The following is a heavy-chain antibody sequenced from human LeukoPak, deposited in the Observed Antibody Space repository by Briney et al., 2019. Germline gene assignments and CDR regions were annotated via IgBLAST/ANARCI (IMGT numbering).Heavy chain of an antibody. Sequence: SETLSLTCTVSGASISSDYWSWTRQPPGKGLEWIGYIYITGNTNYSPSLKSRVTMSLDTSKNQFSLKLSSVTATDTAVYYCARHPFFNPFDYWGLGTLATVSS. V-gene: IGHV4-59*08. CDR3: ARHPFFNPFDY. CDR2: IYITGNT. D-gene: IGHD1-14*01. J-gene: IGHJ4*02. CDR1: GASISSDY.